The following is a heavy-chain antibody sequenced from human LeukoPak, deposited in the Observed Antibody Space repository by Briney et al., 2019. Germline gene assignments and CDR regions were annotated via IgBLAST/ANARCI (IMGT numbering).Heavy chain of an antibody. V-gene: IGHV3-74*03. Sequence: GGSLRLSCAASGFTFSSYWMHWVRQAPGKGLVWVSRINSDGSSTMYADSVKGRVIISRDNAKNTLYLQMKSLRAEDTAVYYCAKERDYYGSGSSSMYVWGKGTTVTVSS. J-gene: IGHJ6*03. CDR1: GFTFSSYW. CDR3: AKERDYYGSGSSSMYV. D-gene: IGHD3-10*01. CDR2: INSDGSST.